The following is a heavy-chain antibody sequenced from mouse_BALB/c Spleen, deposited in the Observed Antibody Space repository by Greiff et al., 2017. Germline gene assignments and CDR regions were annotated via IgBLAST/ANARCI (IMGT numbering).Heavy chain of an antibody. CDR1: GFTFSSYA. D-gene: IGHD1-1*01. V-gene: IGHV5-9-4*01. CDR2: ISSGGSYT. J-gene: IGHJ1*01. CDR3: ARDRYYGSSPLYWYFDV. Sequence: DVKLVESGGGLVKPGGSLKLSCAASGFTFSSYAMSWVRQSPEKRLEWVAEISSGGSYTYYPDTVTGRFTISRDNAKNTLYLEMSSLRSEDTAMYYCARDRYYGSSPLYWYFDVWGAGTTVTVSS.